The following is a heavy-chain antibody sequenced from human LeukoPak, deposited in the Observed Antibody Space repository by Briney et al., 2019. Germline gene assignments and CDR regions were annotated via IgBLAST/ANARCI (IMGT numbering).Heavy chain of an antibody. V-gene: IGHV4-34*01. CDR2: INHSGST. Sequence: SETLSLTCAVYGGSFSGYYWSWIRQPPGKGLEWIGEINHSGSTNYNPSLKSRVTISVDTSKNQFSLKLSSVTAADTAVYYCARGSWIQLLDYWGQGTLVTVSS. J-gene: IGHJ4*02. CDR3: ARGSWIQLLDY. D-gene: IGHD5-18*01. CDR1: GGSFSGYY.